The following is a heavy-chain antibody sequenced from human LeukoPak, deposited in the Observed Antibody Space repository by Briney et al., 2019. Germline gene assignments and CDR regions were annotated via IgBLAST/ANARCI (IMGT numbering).Heavy chain of an antibody. CDR3: ARGSSRTDY. V-gene: IGHV3-74*01. Sequence: GGSLRLSCAASGFPLSNYWMHWVRQTPGKGLVWVSRINPDGTTTSYADSVKGRFTISRDNARNTLYLEMNSLRAEDTAVYYCARGSSRTDYWGQGTLVTVSS. CDR2: INPDGTTT. J-gene: IGHJ4*02. D-gene: IGHD6-13*01. CDR1: GFPLSNYW.